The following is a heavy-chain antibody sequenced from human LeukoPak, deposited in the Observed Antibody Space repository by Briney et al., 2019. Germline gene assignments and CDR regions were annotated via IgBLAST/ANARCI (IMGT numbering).Heavy chain of an antibody. D-gene: IGHD2/OR15-2a*01. CDR2: ISSSSSYI. J-gene: IGHJ3*02. CDR3: ARDFSGDAFDI. Sequence: PGGSLRLSCAASGFTFSSYSMNWVRQAPGKGLEWVSSISSSSSYIYYADSVKSRFTISRDNAKNSLYLQMNSLRAEDTAVYYCARDFSGDAFDIWGQGTMVTVSS. V-gene: IGHV3-21*01. CDR1: GFTFSSYS.